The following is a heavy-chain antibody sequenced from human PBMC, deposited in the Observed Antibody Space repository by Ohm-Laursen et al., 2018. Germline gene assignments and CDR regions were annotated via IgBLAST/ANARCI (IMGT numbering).Heavy chain of an antibody. V-gene: IGHV4-34*01. Sequence: GTLSLTCAVYGRSFRGYYWRWIRQPPGKGLEWIGEINHSGSTNYNPSLKSRVTISVDTSKNQFSLKLSSVTAADTAVYYCARVKQWLIYAFDIWGQGTMVTVSS. CDR2: INHSGST. CDR1: GRSFRGYY. D-gene: IGHD6-19*01. CDR3: ARVKQWLIYAFDI. J-gene: IGHJ3*02.